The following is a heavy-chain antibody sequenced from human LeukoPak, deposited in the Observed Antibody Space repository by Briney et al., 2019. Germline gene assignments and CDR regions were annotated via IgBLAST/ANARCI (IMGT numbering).Heavy chain of an antibody. D-gene: IGHD3-22*01. Sequence: GGSLRLSCAASGFTFSSYAMSWVRQAPGKGLEWVSAISGSGGSTYYSDSVKGRFTISRVNSKNTLYLQMNSLRAEDTAVYYCAKAPRYYYDSSGYPYYFDYWGQGTLVTVSS. CDR1: GFTFSSYA. J-gene: IGHJ4*02. CDR2: ISGSGGST. V-gene: IGHV3-23*01. CDR3: AKAPRYYYDSSGYPYYFDY.